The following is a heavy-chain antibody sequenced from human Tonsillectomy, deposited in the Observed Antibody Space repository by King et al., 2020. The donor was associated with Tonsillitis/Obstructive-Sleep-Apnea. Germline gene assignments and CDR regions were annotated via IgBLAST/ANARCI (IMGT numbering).Heavy chain of an antibody. CDR2: IYDSVST. CDR3: ARMGCSSTSCFPKGVYYYMDV. D-gene: IGHD2-2*01. CDR1: GGSISSSNW. V-gene: IGHV4-4*02. J-gene: IGHJ6*03. Sequence: VQLQESGPGLVKPSGTLSLTCAVSGGSISSSNWWSWVRQPPGKGLEWIGEIYDSVSTNYNPSLKSRVTISVDKSKNQFSVKLSSVTAADTAVYYCARMGCSSTSCFPKGVYYYMDVWGKGTTVTVSS.